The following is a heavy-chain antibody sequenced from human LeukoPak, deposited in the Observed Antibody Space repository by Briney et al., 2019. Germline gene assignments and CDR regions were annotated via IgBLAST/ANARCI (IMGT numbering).Heavy chain of an antibody. CDR2: IYYNGDT. CDR3: ASGDIVVVPAASAFDY. Sequence: SETLSLTCSVSGGSISSSRSYWGWIRQTPGKGLEWVGSIYYNGDTYYNPSFKSRVTISVDTSKNQFSLKLSSVTAADTAVYYCASGDIVVVPAASAFDYWGQGTLVTVSS. V-gene: IGHV4-39*01. D-gene: IGHD2-2*01. CDR1: GGSISSSRSY. J-gene: IGHJ4*02.